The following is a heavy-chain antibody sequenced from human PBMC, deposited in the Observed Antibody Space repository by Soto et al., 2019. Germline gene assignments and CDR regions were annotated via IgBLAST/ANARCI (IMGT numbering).Heavy chain of an antibody. CDR3: ARDEASSTKTYYMDV. D-gene: IGHD2-2*01. V-gene: IGHV3-66*01. Sequence: GGSLRLSCAASGFTVSSNYMSWVRQAPGKGLEWVSVIYSGGSTYYADSVKGRFTISRDNSKNTLYLQMNSLRAEDTAVYYCARDEASSTKTYYMDVWGKGTTVTVSS. CDR1: GFTVSSNY. CDR2: IYSGGST. J-gene: IGHJ6*03.